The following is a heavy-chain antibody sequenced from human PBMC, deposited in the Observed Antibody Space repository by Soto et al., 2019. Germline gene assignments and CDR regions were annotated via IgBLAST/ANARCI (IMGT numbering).Heavy chain of an antibody. V-gene: IGHV3-11*01. J-gene: IGHJ5*02. CDR2: ISSSGSTI. D-gene: IGHD6-6*01. CDR1: GFTFSDYY. Sequence: GGSLRLSCAASGFTFSDYYMSWIRQAPGKGLEWVSYISSSGSTIYYADSVKGRFTISRDNAKNSLYLQMNSLRAEDTAVYYCARGAARRPAPGTLENWFDPWGQGTLVTVSS. CDR3: ARGAARRPAPGTLENWFDP.